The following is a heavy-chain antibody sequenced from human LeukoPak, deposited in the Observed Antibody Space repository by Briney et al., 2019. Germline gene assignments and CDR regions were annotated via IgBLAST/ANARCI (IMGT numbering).Heavy chain of an antibody. J-gene: IGHJ4*02. Sequence: SETLSLTCAVYGGSFRGYYWSWIRQPPGKGLEWIGEINHRGSTKYNPSLKSRVTISVDTSKNQFSLNLRSATAADTAVYYCARGDILTGYSYWGQGTLVSVSS. V-gene: IGHV4-34*01. D-gene: IGHD3-9*01. CDR2: INHRGST. CDR3: ARGDILTGYSY. CDR1: GGSFRGYY.